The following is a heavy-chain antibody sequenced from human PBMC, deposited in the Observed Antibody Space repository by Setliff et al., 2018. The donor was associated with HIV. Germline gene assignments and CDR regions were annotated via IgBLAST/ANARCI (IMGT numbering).Heavy chain of an antibody. J-gene: IGHJ3*01. Sequence: SLRLSCEASGFPFSVHGIHWVRQSPGKGLEWLAVIWYDGGTKYYADSLQGRFTISRDDSKNSVYLQMNTLGAEDTAVYYCARGQFRLRPDSLDLWGQGTLVTV. D-gene: IGHD2-21*01. CDR3: ARGQFRLRPDSLDL. CDR2: IWYDGGTK. CDR1: GFPFSVHG. V-gene: IGHV3-33*01.